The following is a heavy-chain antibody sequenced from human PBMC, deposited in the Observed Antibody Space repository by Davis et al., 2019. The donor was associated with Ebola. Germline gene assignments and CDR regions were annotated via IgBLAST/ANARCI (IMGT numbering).Heavy chain of an antibody. CDR3: ARGGITMMVVPRDYYYGLDA. Sequence: SVKVSCKASGYSFTGNCVQWVRQAPGQGLEWMGRINPNRGGTNYEQKFQGRVTMTRDTSISTAYMELSRLRSDDTAVYYCARGGITMMVVPRDYYYGLDAWGQGTTVTVSS. D-gene: IGHD3-22*01. CDR1: GYSFTGNC. J-gene: IGHJ6*02. V-gene: IGHV1-2*06. CDR2: INPNRGGT.